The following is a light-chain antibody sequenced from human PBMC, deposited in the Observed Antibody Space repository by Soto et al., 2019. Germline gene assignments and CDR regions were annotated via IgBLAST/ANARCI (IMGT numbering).Light chain of an antibody. J-gene: IGLJ2*01. V-gene: IGLV2-14*01. CDR2: EVR. CDR3: SSYTSSRFVV. Sequence: QAVVTQPASVSGSPGQSITISCTGTSSDIGTYNYVSWYQQHPGKAPKLIIFEVRNRPSGASNRFSGSKSGNTASLTISGLQPEDEADYHCSSYTSSRFVVFGGGTKLTVL. CDR1: SSDIGTYNY.